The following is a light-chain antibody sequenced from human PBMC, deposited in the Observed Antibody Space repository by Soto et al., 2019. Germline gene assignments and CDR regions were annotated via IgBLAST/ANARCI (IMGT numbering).Light chain of an antibody. CDR3: QQYDDLPLT. CDR2: DAS. CDR1: QDITRY. Sequence: DIQMTQSPSSLSASVVDRVTITCQASQDITRYLSWYQQKPGQAPKLLISDASNLESGVPSRFSGGGSGTDFTFTISSLQPEDIATYVCQQYDDLPLTFGGGTKVDIK. J-gene: IGKJ4*01. V-gene: IGKV1-33*01.